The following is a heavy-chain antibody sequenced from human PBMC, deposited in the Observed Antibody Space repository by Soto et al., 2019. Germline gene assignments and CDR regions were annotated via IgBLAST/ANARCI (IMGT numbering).Heavy chain of an antibody. V-gene: IGHV4-34*01. J-gene: IGHJ3*02. CDR2: INHSGST. CDR1: GGSFSGYY. Sequence: PSDTLSLTCAVYGGSFSGYYWSWIRQPPGKGLEWIGEINHSGSTNYNPSLKSRVTISVDTSKNQFSLKLSSVTAADTAVYYCARGRGYDILTGYYNDAFDIWGQGTMVT. CDR3: ARGRGYDILTGYYNDAFDI. D-gene: IGHD3-9*01.